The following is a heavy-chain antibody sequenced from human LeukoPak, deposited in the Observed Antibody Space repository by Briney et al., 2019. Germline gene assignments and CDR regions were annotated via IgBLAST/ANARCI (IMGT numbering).Heavy chain of an antibody. CDR3: ARDLHGGFSSGWYVPGY. CDR2: ISAYNGNT. V-gene: IGHV1-18*01. Sequence: ASVKVSCKASGYTFTSYGISWVRQAPGQGLEWMGWISAYNGNTNYAQKLQGRVTMTTDTSTSTAYMELRSLRSDDTAVYYCARDLHGGFSSGWYVPGYWGQGTLVTVSS. CDR1: GYTFTSYG. D-gene: IGHD6-19*01. J-gene: IGHJ4*02.